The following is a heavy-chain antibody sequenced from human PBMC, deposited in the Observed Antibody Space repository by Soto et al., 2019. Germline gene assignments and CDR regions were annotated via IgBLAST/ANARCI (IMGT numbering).Heavy chain of an antibody. CDR3: AREEGDSSSWYFDS. CDR2: ISYDGSNK. J-gene: IGHJ4*02. D-gene: IGHD6-13*01. Sequence: QVQLVESGGGVGQPGRSLRLSCAASGFTFSSYAMHWVRQAPGKGLEWVAVISYDGSNKYYADSVKGRFTISRDNSKNTLYLQMNSLRAEDTAVYYCAREEGDSSSWYFDSWGQGTLVSVSS. V-gene: IGHV3-30-3*01. CDR1: GFTFSSYA.